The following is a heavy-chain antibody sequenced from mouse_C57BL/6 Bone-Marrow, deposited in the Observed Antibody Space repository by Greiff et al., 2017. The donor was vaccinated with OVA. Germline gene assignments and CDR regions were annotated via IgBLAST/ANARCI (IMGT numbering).Heavy chain of an antibody. Sequence: EVKLVESGGGLVQPGGSLSLSCAASGFTFTDYYMSWVRQPPGKALEWLGFIRNKANGYTTEYSASVKGLFTISRDNSQSILYLQMNALRAEDSATYYCARFAVHMDYWGQGTSVTVSS. CDR3: ARFAVHMDY. V-gene: IGHV7-3*01. D-gene: IGHD6-1*01. J-gene: IGHJ4*01. CDR1: GFTFTDYY. CDR2: IRNKANGYTT.